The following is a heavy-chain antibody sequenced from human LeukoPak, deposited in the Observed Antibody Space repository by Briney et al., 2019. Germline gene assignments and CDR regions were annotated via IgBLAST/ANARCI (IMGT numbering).Heavy chain of an antibody. CDR2: IIPIFGTA. CDR3: PRVGLSEVFGVLIQPNYFHY. J-gene: IGHJ4*02. Sequence: SVKVSCKASGGTFSSYAISWVRQAPGQGLEWMGGIIPIFGTANYAQKFQGRVTITADESTRTAYMEMSSLRSEDTAVYHCPRVGLSEVFGVLIQPNYFHYWGQGPLVTVSS. V-gene: IGHV1-69*01. D-gene: IGHD3-3*01. CDR1: GGTFSSYA.